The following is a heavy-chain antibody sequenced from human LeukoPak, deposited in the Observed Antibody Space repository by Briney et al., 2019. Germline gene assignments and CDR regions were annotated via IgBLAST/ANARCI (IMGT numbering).Heavy chain of an antibody. CDR1: GGSISSGGYY. D-gene: IGHD3-22*01. V-gene: IGHV4-31*03. Sequence: KASETLSLTCTVSGGSISSGGYYWSWIRQHPGKGLEWIGYIYYSGSTYYNPSLKSRVTISVDTSKNQFSLKLSSVTAADTAVYYCARGRSTMIVVVGAFDIWGQGTMVTVSS. J-gene: IGHJ3*02. CDR3: ARGRSTMIVVVGAFDI. CDR2: IYYSGST.